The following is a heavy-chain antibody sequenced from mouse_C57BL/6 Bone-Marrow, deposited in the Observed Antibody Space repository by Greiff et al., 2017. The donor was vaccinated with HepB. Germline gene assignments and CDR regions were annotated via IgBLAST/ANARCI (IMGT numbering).Heavy chain of an antibody. CDR2: IYPRRGNT. D-gene: IGHD1-1*01. Sequence: VQLQQSGAELARPGASVKLSCKASGYTFTSYGISWVKQRTGQGLEWIGEIYPRRGNTYYNEKLKGKATLTADKSSSTAYMELRSLTSEDSAVYFCARGGYYYGSSYEWFAYWGQGTLVTVSA. V-gene: IGHV1-81*01. CDR1: GYTFTSYG. CDR3: ARGGYYYGSSYEWFAY. J-gene: IGHJ3*01.